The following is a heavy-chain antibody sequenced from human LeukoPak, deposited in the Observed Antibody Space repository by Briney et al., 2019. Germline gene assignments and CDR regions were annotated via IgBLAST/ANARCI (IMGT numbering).Heavy chain of an antibody. CDR3: AREVVRGPIGLNWFDP. CDR2: IYYSGST. CDR1: GGSISSYY. D-gene: IGHD3-10*01. J-gene: IGHJ5*02. V-gene: IGHV4-59*01. Sequence: PSETLSLTCTVSGGSISSYYWSWIRQPPGKGLEWIGYIYYSGSTNYNPSLKSRVTISVDTFKNQFSLKLSSVTAADTAVYYCAREVVRGPIGLNWFDPWGQGTLVTVSS.